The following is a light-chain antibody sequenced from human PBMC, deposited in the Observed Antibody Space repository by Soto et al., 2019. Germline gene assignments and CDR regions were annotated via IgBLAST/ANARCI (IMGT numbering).Light chain of an antibody. CDR2: DAS. V-gene: IGKV3-11*01. CDR1: QSVSGN. J-gene: IGKJ4*01. CDR3: QQRSNWPYLT. Sequence: EIVLTQSPDTLSLSPGERATLSCRASQSVSGNLGWYQQKPGQAPRLLIHDASNRAYGVPARFRGSGSGTNFTLTIASLEPDDFAVYYCQQRSNWPYLTFGGGTRV.